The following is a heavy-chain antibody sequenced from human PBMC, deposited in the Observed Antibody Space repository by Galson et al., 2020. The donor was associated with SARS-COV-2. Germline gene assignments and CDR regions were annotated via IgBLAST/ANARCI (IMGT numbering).Heavy chain of an antibody. CDR1: GFTFSSYA. Sequence: GESLKISCSASGFTFSSYAIHWVRQAPGKGLEYVSGISYNGGDTYYADSVKGRFTISRDNSENTLYLQMSSLRAEDTAVYYCVKGLRTMVRRNAFDIWGQGTMVTVSS. CDR2: ISYNGGDT. D-gene: IGHD3-10*01. V-gene: IGHV3-64D*06. CDR3: VKGLRTMVRRNAFDI. J-gene: IGHJ3*02.